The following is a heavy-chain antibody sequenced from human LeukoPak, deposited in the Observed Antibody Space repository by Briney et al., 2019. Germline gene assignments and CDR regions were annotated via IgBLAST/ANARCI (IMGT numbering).Heavy chain of an antibody. CDR2: IDGSGHTT. Sequence: GGSLRLSCAASGFTFTSHVMSWVRQTPGKELEWVSAIDGSGHTTYYADSVRGRFIISRDNSKKMLYLQMNSLRAEDTATYYCARESIRSGSLKWFDPWGQGTLVTVPS. J-gene: IGHJ5*02. V-gene: IGHV3-23*01. CDR3: ARESIRSGSLKWFDP. D-gene: IGHD3-3*01. CDR1: GFTFTSHV.